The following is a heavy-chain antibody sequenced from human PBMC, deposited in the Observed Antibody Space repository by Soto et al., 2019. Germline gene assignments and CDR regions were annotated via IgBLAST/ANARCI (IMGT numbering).Heavy chain of an antibody. D-gene: IGHD1-20*01. V-gene: IGHV4-34*01. J-gene: IGHJ4*01. CDR2: INHSGST. Sequence: SETLSLTCAVYGGSFSGYYWSWIRQPPGKGLEWIGEINHSGSTNYNPSLKSRVTISVDTSKNQFSLKLSSVTAADTAVYYCARRRAVTGLFVKARHWDYWGQGTLVTVSS. CDR1: GGSFSGYY. CDR3: ARRRAVTGLFVKARHWDY.